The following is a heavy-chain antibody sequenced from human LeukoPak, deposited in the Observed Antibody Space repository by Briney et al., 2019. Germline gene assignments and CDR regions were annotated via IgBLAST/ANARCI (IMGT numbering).Heavy chain of an antibody. J-gene: IGHJ4*02. CDR2: IYYSGGS. V-gene: IGHV4-59*02. Sequence: SETLSLTCTVSGDSVSSYYWSWIRQPPGKGLEWIGYIYYSGGSNYNPSLKSRVTISVGTSKNQFSLKLSSVTAADTAVYYCARASRGHDYWGQGTLVTVSS. CDR3: ARASRGHDY. D-gene: IGHD3-10*01. CDR1: GDSVSSYY.